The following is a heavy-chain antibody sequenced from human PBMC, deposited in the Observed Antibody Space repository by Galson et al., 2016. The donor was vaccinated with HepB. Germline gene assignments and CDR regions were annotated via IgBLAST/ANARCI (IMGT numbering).Heavy chain of an antibody. CDR3: ARDKDGGYDY. CDR2: ISSAGEI. J-gene: IGHJ4*02. Sequence: SLRGACAASGFVFSIYDIHCVRQVEGTGLEGVSAISSAGEIHYAASVRGRITISRENAKNSVYLQMNSLRAEDTGVYFCARDKDGGYDYWGQGTLVTVSS. CDR1: GFVFSIYD. D-gene: IGHD4-23*01. V-gene: IGHV3-13*01.